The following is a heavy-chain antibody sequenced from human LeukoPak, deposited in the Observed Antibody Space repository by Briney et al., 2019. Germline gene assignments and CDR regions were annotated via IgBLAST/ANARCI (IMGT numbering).Heavy chain of an antibody. CDR3: ARDWYSSGWYRFDY. CDR2: TYYRSKWFN. J-gene: IGHJ4*02. CDR1: GDSVSSNSVA. V-gene: IGHV6-1*01. D-gene: IGHD6-19*01. Sequence: SRTLSLTCAISGDSVSSNSVAWNWIRQSPSRGLEWLGRTYYRSKWFNDYAVSVKSRITINPDTSKNQFSLQLNSVTPEDTAVYYCARDWYSSGWYRFDYWGQGTLVTVSS.